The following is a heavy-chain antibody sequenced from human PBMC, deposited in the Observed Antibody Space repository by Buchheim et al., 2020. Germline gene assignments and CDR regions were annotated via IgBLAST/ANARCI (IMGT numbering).Heavy chain of an antibody. Sequence: QVQLQESGPGLVKPSGTLSLTCDVSGDSMSSHDWWSWARQPPGKGLEWIGEIHHGGSTNYSPSLKGRVTISVDKSTNHFSLKLSSVTAADTAVYYCARNGYYNMDVWGQGTT. CDR2: IHHGGST. D-gene: IGHD2-8*01. CDR3: ARNGYYNMDV. J-gene: IGHJ6*02. V-gene: IGHV4-4*02. CDR1: GDSMSSHDW.